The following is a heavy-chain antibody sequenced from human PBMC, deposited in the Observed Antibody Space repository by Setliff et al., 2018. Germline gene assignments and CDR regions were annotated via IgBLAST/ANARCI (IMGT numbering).Heavy chain of an antibody. V-gene: IGHV1-24*01. Sequence: ASVKVSCKVSGYTLTELSMHWVRQAPGKGLEWMGGFDPEDGETIYAQKFQGRVTMTEDTSTDTAYMELSSLRSDDTAVYYCASDGQGNYNFWSGSYYYYGMDVWGQGTTVTVSS. CDR2: FDPEDGET. D-gene: IGHD3-3*01. CDR1: GYTLTELS. CDR3: ASDGQGNYNFWSGSYYYYGMDV. J-gene: IGHJ6*02.